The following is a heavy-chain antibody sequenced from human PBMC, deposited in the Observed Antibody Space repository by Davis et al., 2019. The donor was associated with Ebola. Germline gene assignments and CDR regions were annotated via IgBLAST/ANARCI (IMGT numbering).Heavy chain of an antibody. J-gene: IGHJ4*02. V-gene: IGHV3-23*01. D-gene: IGHD1-26*01. Sequence: PGGSLRLSCAASGFTFSSYAMSWVRQAPGKGLEWVSAISGSGGSTYYADSVKGRFTISRDNSKNTLYLQMNSLRAEDTAVYYCARALTSWAVGALDYWGQGTLVTVSS. CDR3: ARALTSWAVGALDY. CDR2: ISGSGGST. CDR1: GFTFSSYA.